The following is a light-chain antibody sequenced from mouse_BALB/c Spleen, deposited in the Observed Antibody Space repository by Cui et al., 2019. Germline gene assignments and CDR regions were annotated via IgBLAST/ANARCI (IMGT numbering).Light chain of an antibody. CDR1: SSVSYSY. V-gene: IGKV4-58*01. Sequence: NVLTQSPAIMAASLGQKVTMTCSASSSVSYSYLHWYQQKSGASPKPLIHRTSNLASGVPARFSGSGSGTFYSLTISSVEAEDDAAYYCQQWSGYPFTFGSGTKLEIK. J-gene: IGKJ4*01. CDR3: QQWSGYPFT. CDR2: RTS.